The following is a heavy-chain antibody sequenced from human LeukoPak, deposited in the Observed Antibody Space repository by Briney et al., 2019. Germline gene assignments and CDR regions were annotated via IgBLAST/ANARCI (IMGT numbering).Heavy chain of an antibody. D-gene: IGHD3-3*01. V-gene: IGHV4-34*01. Sequence: SETLSLTCAVYGGSFSGYYWNWIRQPPGKGLEWIGEINHSGSTNYNPSLKSRVTISVDTSKNQFSLKLSSVTAADTAVYYCARGGFWSGYRDYWGQGTLVTVSS. CDR2: INHSGST. CDR3: ARGGFWSGYRDY. CDR1: GGSFSGYY. J-gene: IGHJ4*02.